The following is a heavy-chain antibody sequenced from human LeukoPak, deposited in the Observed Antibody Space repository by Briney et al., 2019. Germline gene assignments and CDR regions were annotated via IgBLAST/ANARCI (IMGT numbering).Heavy chain of an antibody. Sequence: SETLSLTCTVSGGSISSYYWSWIRQPPGKGLEWIGYIYYSGRTNYNPSLKSRVTISGDTSKNQFSLKLSSVTAADTAVYYCASSPMVRGVIIGFDPWGQGTLVTVSS. CDR3: ASSPMVRGVIIGFDP. CDR1: GGSISSYY. V-gene: IGHV4-59*01. CDR2: IYYSGRT. D-gene: IGHD3-10*01. J-gene: IGHJ5*02.